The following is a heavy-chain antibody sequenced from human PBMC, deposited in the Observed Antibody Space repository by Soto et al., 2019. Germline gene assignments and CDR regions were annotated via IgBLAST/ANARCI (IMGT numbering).Heavy chain of an antibody. V-gene: IGHV3-21*01. Sequence: EVPLVESGGGLVKPGGSLRLSCAASGFTFSSYSMNWVRQAPGKGLEWVSSISSSSSYIYYADSVKGRFTISRDNAKNSLYLQMNSLRAEDTAVYYCASMTRPLFYYGSGSNLRFDPWGQGTLVTVSS. CDR1: GFTFSSYS. CDR3: ASMTRPLFYYGSGSNLRFDP. CDR2: ISSSSSYI. D-gene: IGHD3-10*01. J-gene: IGHJ5*02.